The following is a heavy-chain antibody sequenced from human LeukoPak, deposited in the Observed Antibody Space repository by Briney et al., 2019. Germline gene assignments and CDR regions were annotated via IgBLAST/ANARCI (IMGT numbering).Heavy chain of an antibody. Sequence: SETLSLTCAVSGGSMSTYYWTWIRQPPGKGLEWIGFIYYTGSTNYNPSLKSRVTISVDTSKNQFSLKLSSVTAADTAVYYCAGMRITTPTVRTLDYWGQGTLVTVSS. D-gene: IGHD1-14*01. J-gene: IGHJ4*02. V-gene: IGHV4-59*01. CDR1: GGSMSTYY. CDR3: AGMRITTPTVRTLDY. CDR2: IYYTGST.